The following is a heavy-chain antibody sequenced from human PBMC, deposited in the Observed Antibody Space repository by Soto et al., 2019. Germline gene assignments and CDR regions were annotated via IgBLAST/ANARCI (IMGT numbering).Heavy chain of an antibody. CDR1: GFAVSTSY. J-gene: IGHJ6*02. CDR3: ATILTTMTPEEHVYYGLDV. D-gene: IGHD4-17*01. CDR2: IDSGGST. Sequence: GGSLRLSCAASGFAVSTSYMNWVRQAPGKGLEWVSVIDSGGSTNHADSVKGRFTISTDVSKNTLFLQMNNLRAEDTAVYYCATILTTMTPEEHVYYGLDVWGQGTTVTVSS. V-gene: IGHV3-66*01.